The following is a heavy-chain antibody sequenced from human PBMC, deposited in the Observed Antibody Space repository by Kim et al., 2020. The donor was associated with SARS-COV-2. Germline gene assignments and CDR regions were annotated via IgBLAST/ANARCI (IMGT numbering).Heavy chain of an antibody. J-gene: IGHJ6*02. V-gene: IGHV3-23*01. CDR1: GFTFSSYA. CDR2: ISGSGGST. CDR3: AKAIRTYSSGWYRGYYYYGMDV. Sequence: GGSLRLSCAASGFTFSSYAMSWVRQAPGKGLEWVSAISGSGGSTYYADSVKGRFTISRDNSKNTLYLQMNSLRAEDTAVYYCAKAIRTYSSGWYRGYYYYGMDVWGQGTTVTVSS. D-gene: IGHD6-19*01.